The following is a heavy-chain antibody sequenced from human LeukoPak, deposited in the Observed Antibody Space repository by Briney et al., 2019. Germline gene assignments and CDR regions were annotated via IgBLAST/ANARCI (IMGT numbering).Heavy chain of an antibody. V-gene: IGHV4-4*07. D-gene: IGHD3-22*01. Sequence: SETLSLTCTASGGSISSYYWSWIRQPAGKGLEWIGRIYTSGSTNYNPSLKSRVTMSVDTSKNQFSLKLSSVTAADTAVYYCARDLGVYDSSGYYDYWGQGTLVTVSS. CDR1: GGSISSYY. J-gene: IGHJ4*02. CDR3: ARDLGVYDSSGYYDY. CDR2: IYTSGST.